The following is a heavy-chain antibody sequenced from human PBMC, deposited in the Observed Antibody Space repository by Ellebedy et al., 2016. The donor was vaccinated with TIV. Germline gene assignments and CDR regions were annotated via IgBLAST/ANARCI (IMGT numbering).Heavy chain of an antibody. D-gene: IGHD6-19*01. CDR1: GFTFSSYA. CDR2: ISYDGSNE. V-gene: IGHV3-30*07. Sequence: PGGSLRLSCAASGFTFSSYAMHWVRQAPGKGLEWVAVISYDGSNEDYADSVKGRFTISRDNSKNTLYLQMNSLRADDTAIYYCARVHSAWYHDSWGRGTLVTVSS. J-gene: IGHJ4*02. CDR3: ARVHSAWYHDS.